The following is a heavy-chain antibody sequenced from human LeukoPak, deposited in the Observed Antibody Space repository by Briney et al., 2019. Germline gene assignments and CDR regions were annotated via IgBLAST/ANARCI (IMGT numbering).Heavy chain of an antibody. CDR3: ARDGVFYYFDY. CDR1: GYSISSGYN. Sequence: SETLSLTCTASGYSISSGYNWGWIRQPPGKGPEWIGMIYLSGSTYYNPSLKSRVSISVDTPKNQFTLRLSSVAAADTAAYYCARDGVFYYFDYWGQGTLVTVSS. J-gene: IGHJ4*02. V-gene: IGHV4-38-2*02. CDR2: IYLSGST.